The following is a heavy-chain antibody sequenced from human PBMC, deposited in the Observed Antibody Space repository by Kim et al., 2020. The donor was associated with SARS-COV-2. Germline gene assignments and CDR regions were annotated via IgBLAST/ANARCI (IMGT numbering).Heavy chain of an antibody. D-gene: IGHD3-22*01. J-gene: IGHJ4*02. V-gene: IGHV3-30*04. CDR2: ISYDGSNK. CDR1: GFTFSSYA. Sequence: GGSLRLSCAASGFTFSSYAMHWVRQAPGKGLEWVAVISYDGSNKYYADSVKGRFTISRDNSKNTLYLQMNSLRAEDTAVYYCARDSYYYDSSGYYSSQWCHYFDYWGQGTLVTVSS. CDR3: ARDSYYYDSSGYYSSQWCHYFDY.